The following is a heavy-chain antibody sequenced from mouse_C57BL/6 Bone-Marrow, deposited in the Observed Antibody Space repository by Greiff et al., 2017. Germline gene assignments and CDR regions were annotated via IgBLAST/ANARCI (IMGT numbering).Heavy chain of an antibody. CDR2: IDPSDSYT. J-gene: IGHJ3*01. Sequence: VQLQQPGAELVRPGTSVKLSCKASGYTFTSYWMHWVKQRPGQGLEWIGVIDPSDSYTNYNQKFKGKATLTVDTSSSTAYMQLSSLTSEDSAVYYCAGLRRPWFAYWGQGTLVTVSA. V-gene: IGHV1-59*01. CDR1: GYTFTSYW. CDR3: AGLRRPWFAY. D-gene: IGHD2-2*01.